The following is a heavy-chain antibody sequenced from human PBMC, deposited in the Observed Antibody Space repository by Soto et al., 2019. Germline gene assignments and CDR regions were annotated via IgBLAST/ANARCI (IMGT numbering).Heavy chain of an antibody. CDR3: ATMRGFFEF. D-gene: IGHD3-22*01. Sequence: PGGSLRLSCAASRFTFSSYAMSWVRQAPGKGLEWVSTISGSGGSTYYADSVKGRFTISRDNSKNTLYLQMNSLRAEDTAIYYCATMRGFFEFWGQGTLVTVSS. CDR2: ISGSGGST. J-gene: IGHJ4*02. CDR1: RFTFSSYA. V-gene: IGHV3-23*01.